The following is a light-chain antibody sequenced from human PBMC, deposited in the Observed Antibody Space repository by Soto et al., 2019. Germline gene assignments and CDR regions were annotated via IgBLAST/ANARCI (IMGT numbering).Light chain of an antibody. CDR1: QSLLRDNGYNY. CDR3: MQSLQTVFT. V-gene: IGKV2-28*01. Sequence: IVMTQSPLSLPVTPGEPASISCRSRQSLLRDNGYNYLDWYLQKPGQSPQLLIYLGSNRSSGVPDRFSGSGSGADFTLRITRVQSEDVGVYYCMQSLQTVFTFGPGTRVDI. J-gene: IGKJ3*01. CDR2: LGS.